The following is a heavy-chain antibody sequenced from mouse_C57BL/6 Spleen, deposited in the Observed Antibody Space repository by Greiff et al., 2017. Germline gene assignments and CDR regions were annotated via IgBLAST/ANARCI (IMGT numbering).Heavy chain of an antibody. Sequence: EVNVVESGGGLVKPGGSLKLSCAASGFTFSDYGMHWVRQAPEKGLEWVAYISSGSSTIYYADTVKGRFTISRDNAKNTLFLQMTSLRSEDTAMCYCALYYSNWDYAMDYWGQGTSGTVSS. D-gene: IGHD2-5*01. CDR3: ALYYSNWDYAMDY. CDR1: GFTFSDYG. V-gene: IGHV5-17*01. CDR2: ISSGSSTI. J-gene: IGHJ4*01.